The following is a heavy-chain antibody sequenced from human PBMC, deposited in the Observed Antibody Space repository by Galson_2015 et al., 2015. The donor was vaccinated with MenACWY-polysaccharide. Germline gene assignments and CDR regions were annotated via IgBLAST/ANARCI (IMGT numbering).Heavy chain of an antibody. J-gene: IGHJ4*02. Sequence: SLRLSCAASGFTFTGYAMSWVRQAPGKGLEWVSAIRSSGANTYYADSVKGRFTISRDNSKNTLYLQMNSLRAEDTAVYYCAKDSTDFGSVAGRVAHGGQGPLVTVS. CDR3: AKDSTDFGSVAGRVAH. D-gene: IGHD3-3*01. CDR2: IRSSGANT. CDR1: GFTFTGYA. V-gene: IGHV3-23*01.